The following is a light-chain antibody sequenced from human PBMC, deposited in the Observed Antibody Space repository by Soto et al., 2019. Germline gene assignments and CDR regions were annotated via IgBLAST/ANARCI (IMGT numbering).Light chain of an antibody. Sequence: QSALTQPASVSGSLGQSITISCTGTSSDVGSFNYVSWYRQSPTKAPELIIYEVTNRPSGVSNRFSGSKSGNTASLTISGLQAEDEADYYCSSYTSSSTEVFGGGTKLTVL. J-gene: IGLJ3*02. CDR1: SSDVGSFNY. CDR3: SSYTSSSTEV. V-gene: IGLV2-14*01. CDR2: EVT.